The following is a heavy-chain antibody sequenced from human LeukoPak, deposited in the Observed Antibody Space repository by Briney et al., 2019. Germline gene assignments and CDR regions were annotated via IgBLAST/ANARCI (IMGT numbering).Heavy chain of an antibody. J-gene: IGHJ4*02. CDR3: ARTSYSSSWYYFDY. D-gene: IGHD6-13*01. Sequence: ASLKVSCKASGYTFTGYYMHCVRQAPGQGLGWMGWINPNSGGTNYAQKFQGWVTMTRDTSISTAYMELSRLRSDDTAVYYCARTSYSSSWYYFDYWGQGTLVTVSS. CDR2: INPNSGGT. V-gene: IGHV1-2*04. CDR1: GYTFTGYY.